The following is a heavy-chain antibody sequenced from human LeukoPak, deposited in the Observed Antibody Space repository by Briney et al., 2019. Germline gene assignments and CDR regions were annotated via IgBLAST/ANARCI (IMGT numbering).Heavy chain of an antibody. CDR2: IYSTGGT. CDR1: GFTVGNNY. V-gene: IGHV3-66*01. CDR3: AQRELVPR. J-gene: IGHJ4*02. D-gene: IGHD3-10*01. Sequence: GGSLRLSCAASGFTVGNNYMRWVRQAPGKGLEWVSVIYSTGGTSYADSVKGRFTISRDNSKNTVYLQMNSLRVEDTAVYYCAQRELVPRWGQGTLATVSS.